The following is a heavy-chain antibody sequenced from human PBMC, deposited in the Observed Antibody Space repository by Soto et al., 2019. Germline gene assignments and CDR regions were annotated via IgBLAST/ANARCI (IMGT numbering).Heavy chain of an antibody. CDR2: IGPPIGTT. J-gene: IGHJ5*02. CDR1: GDSDGIYN. CDR3: AGRAMAVTWLDP. Sequence: QVRLVQSGAELKRPGSSVKVSCRVSGDSDGIYNIAWVRQAPGQGLEWLGGIGPPIGTTDYSQRFRGRVTITADESTGTADLELHSLKSEDTAVYYCAGRAMAVTWLDPWGQGAPVIVSA. V-gene: IGHV1-69*01. D-gene: IGHD6-19*01.